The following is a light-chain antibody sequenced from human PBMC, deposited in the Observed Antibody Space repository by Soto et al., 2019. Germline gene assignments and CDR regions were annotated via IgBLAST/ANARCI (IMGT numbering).Light chain of an antibody. Sequence: DIQMTQSPSSVSASVGDRVTITCRASQGISSSLAWYQQKPGKAPKVLIYAASSSQSGVPSRFSGSGSGTDFTLNISSLQPEDFETYYCQQANSFPWTFGQGTKVDIK. CDR2: AAS. V-gene: IGKV1-12*01. J-gene: IGKJ1*01. CDR1: QGISSS. CDR3: QQANSFPWT.